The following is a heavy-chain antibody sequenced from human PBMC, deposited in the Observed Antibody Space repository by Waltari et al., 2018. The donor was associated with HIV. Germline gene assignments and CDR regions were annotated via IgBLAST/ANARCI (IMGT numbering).Heavy chain of an antibody. Sequence: QVQLQQWGARQLKASDTLSLTYAVYGGSFSGYYCTWIRQSPGKGLEWIGEINHSGTTNYSPSLKSRVTISRDTSKNQFALKLTSVTAADTAVYYCAREAGYNSGWYGGYYFDFWGQGALVTVSS. D-gene: IGHD6-19*01. J-gene: IGHJ4*02. CDR1: GGSFSGYY. CDR3: AREAGYNSGWYGGYYFDF. CDR2: INHSGTT. V-gene: IGHV4-34*02.